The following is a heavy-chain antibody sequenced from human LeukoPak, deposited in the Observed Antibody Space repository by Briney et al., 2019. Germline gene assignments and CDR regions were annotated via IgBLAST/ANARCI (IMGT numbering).Heavy chain of an antibody. Sequence: GGSLRLSCAASGFTFSSYAMSWVRQAPGKGLEWVSAISGSGGSTYYADSVKGRFTISRDNSKNTLYLHMNSLRAEDTAVYYCAKSIVVVPAAAPGAFDIWGQGTMVTVSS. CDR3: AKSIVVVPAAAPGAFDI. V-gene: IGHV3-23*01. J-gene: IGHJ3*02. D-gene: IGHD2-2*01. CDR2: ISGSGGST. CDR1: GFTFSSYA.